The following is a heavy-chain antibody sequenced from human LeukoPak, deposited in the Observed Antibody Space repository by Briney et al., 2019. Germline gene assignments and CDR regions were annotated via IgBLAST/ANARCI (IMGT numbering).Heavy chain of an antibody. CDR1: GFTFSGYA. V-gene: IGHV3-23*01. CDR3: AKDLNYGGNSPFDY. D-gene: IGHD4-23*01. Sequence: GGSLRLPCAASGFTFSGYAMSWVRQAPGKGLEWVSGVSGSGGSTYYADSLKGRFTISRDNSKNTLYLQMNSLRAEDTAVYYCAKDLNYGGNSPFDYWGQGTLVTVSS. J-gene: IGHJ4*02. CDR2: VSGSGGST.